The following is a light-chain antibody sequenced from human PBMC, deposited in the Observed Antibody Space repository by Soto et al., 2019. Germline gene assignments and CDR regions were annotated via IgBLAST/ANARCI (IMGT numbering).Light chain of an antibody. Sequence: SVLTQPASVSGSPGQSITISCTGTSSDVGGYNYVSWYQQHPGKAPKLMIYEVSNRPSGVSNRFSGSKSGNTASLTISGLQAEDEADYYCSSYTSSSTQVFGTGTKAPS. V-gene: IGLV2-14*01. CDR1: SSDVGGYNY. CDR3: SSYTSSSTQV. J-gene: IGLJ1*01. CDR2: EVS.